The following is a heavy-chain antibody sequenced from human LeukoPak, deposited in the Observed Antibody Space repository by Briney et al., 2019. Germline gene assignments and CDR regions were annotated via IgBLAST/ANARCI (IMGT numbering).Heavy chain of an antibody. J-gene: IGHJ4*02. CDR1: GFTFSDYY. Sequence: GGSLRLSCAASGFTFSDYYMSWIRQAPGKGLEWVSYISSSGSTIYYADSVKGRFTISRDNAKNSLYLQMNSLRAEDTAVYYCARDVQGNYDSSGYYLFDYWGQGTLVTVSS. D-gene: IGHD3-22*01. V-gene: IGHV3-11*04. CDR3: ARDVQGNYDSSGYYLFDY. CDR2: ISSSGSTI.